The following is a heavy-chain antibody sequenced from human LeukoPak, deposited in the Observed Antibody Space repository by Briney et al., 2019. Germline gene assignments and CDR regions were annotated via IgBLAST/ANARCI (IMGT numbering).Heavy chain of an antibody. V-gene: IGHV3-48*01. J-gene: IGHJ6*03. Sequence: GGSLRLSCAASGFTFSSYSMNWVRQAPGKGLEWVSYISSSSSTIYYADSVKGRFTISRDNAKNSLYLQMNSLRAEDTAVYYCARGNRSGVGYCSGGSCWLSADYYYYMDVWGKGTTVTVSS. CDR1: GFTFSSYS. CDR2: ISSSSSTI. CDR3: ARGNRSGVGYCSGGSCWLSADYYYYMDV. D-gene: IGHD2-15*01.